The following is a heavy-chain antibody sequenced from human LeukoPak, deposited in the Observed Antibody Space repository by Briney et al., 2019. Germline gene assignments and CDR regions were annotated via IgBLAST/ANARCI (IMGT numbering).Heavy chain of an antibody. CDR1: VGSFSGYY. CDR2: INHSGST. J-gene: IGHJ6*02. Sequence: SETLSLTCAVYVGSFSGYYWTWIRQPPGKGLEWIGDINHSGSTSYNPSLKSRVTLSVDPSKNQFSLTLSSVTAADTALYYCARRSIMLDQLLENYGMDVWGQGTTVTVSS. CDR3: ARRSIMLDQLLENYGMDV. D-gene: IGHD2-2*01. V-gene: IGHV4-34*01.